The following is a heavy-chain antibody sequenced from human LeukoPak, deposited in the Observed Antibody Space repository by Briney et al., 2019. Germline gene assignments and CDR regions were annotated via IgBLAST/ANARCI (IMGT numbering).Heavy chain of an antibody. V-gene: IGHV3-23*01. D-gene: IGHD5-18*01. CDR1: GFTFSSYA. Sequence: GGSLRLSCAASGFTFSSYAMSWVRQAPGKGLEWVSAISGSGGSTYYADSVKGRFTISRDNSKNTLYVQMNSLRAEDTAVYYCAKFRLPSTVATAMIHSYFFDYWGQGTLVTVSS. CDR3: AKFRLPSTVATAMIHSYFFDY. J-gene: IGHJ4*02. CDR2: ISGSGGST.